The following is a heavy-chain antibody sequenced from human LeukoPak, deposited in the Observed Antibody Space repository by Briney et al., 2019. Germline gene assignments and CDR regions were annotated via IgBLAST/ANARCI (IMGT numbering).Heavy chain of an antibody. V-gene: IGHV1-69*13. Sequence: SVKVSCKASGGTFSSYAISWVRQAPGQGLEWMGGIIPIFGTANYAQKFQGRVTITADESTSTAYMELSSLRAEDTAVYYCARGGVLLWFGESHFGWFDPWGQGTLVTVSS. J-gene: IGHJ5*02. D-gene: IGHD3-10*01. CDR3: ARGGVLLWFGESHFGWFDP. CDR2: IIPIFGTA. CDR1: GGTFSSYA.